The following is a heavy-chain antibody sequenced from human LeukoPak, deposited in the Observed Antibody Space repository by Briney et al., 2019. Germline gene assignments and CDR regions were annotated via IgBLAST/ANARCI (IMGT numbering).Heavy chain of an antibody. Sequence: PGGSLRLSCAASGFTFSSYAMSWVRQAPGKGLEWVSAISGSGGNTYYADPVKGRFTVSRDNSKNTLYLQMNSLRAEDTAVYYCARSGYCTRTNCPDYWGQGTLVTVSS. CDR3: ARSGYCTRTNCPDY. CDR2: ISGSGGNT. V-gene: IGHV3-23*01. D-gene: IGHD2-2*01. J-gene: IGHJ4*02. CDR1: GFTFSSYA.